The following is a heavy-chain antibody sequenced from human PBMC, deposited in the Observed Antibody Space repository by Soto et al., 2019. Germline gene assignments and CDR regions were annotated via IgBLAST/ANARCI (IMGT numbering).Heavy chain of an antibody. CDR1: GGSISSSSYY. CDR2: LYYSAST. V-gene: IGHV4-39*01. CDR3: ARHGTAGFRGGQYFDP. J-gene: IGHJ5*02. Sequence: QLQLQESGPGLVKSSETLSLTCTLSGGSISSSSYYWGWIRQPPGEGLEWIGSLYYSASTYYNPSLRSRVTISADTSKNHLSLKLSSVTAADTAVYYCARHGTAGFRGGQYFDPWGHGTLVTVSS. D-gene: IGHD2-21*02.